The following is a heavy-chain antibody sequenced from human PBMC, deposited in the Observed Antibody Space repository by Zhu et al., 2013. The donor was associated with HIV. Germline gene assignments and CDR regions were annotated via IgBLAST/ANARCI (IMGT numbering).Heavy chain of an antibody. Sequence: QVQLVQSGAEVKKPGASVKVSCKASGYTLTAYYMHWVRQAPGQGPEWMGWINPNSGDTKYARKFQGRVSMTRDTSMNTAYMDLSRLSSDDTAVYYCARGDLGYCTNDVCPFSPYYYYGMDVWGQGTTVTVSS. J-gene: IGHJ6*02. D-gene: IGHD2-8*01. CDR1: GYTLTAYY. CDR3: ARGDLGYCTNDVCPFSPYYYYGMDV. V-gene: IGHV1-2*02. CDR2: INPNSGDT.